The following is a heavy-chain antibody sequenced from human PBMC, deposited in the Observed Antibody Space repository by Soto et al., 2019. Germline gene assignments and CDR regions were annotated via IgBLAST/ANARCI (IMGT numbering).Heavy chain of an antibody. J-gene: IGHJ4*02. CDR2: ISSSSSYI. CDR3: AREGDGYYFDY. CDR1: GFTFSSYS. V-gene: IGHV3-21*01. Sequence: GGSLRLSCAASGFTFSSYSMNWVRQAPGKGLEWVSSISSSSSYIYYADSVKGRFTISRDNAKNSLYLQMNSLRAEDTAVYYCAREGDGYYFDYWGQGTLVTVSS.